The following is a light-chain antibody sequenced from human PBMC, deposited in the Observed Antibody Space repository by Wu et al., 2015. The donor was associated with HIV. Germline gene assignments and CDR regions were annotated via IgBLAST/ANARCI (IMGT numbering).Light chain of an antibody. J-gene: IGKJ4*01. Sequence: AIRMTQSPSSLSASTGDRVTIACRAGQGISSYLAWYQQKPGKAPKLLIYAASTLQSGVPSRFSGSGSGTDFTLTISCLQSEDFATYYCQQYYSYPRTFGGGTEGRRSN. CDR2: AAS. CDR3: QQYYSYPRT. V-gene: IGKV1-8*01. CDR1: QGISSY.